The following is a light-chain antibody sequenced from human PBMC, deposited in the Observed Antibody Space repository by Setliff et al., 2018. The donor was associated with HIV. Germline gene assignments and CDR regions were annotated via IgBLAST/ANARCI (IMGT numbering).Light chain of an antibody. CDR2: DVT. Sequence: QSVLTQPASVSGSPGQSITIFCTGTSSDVGGYNLVSWYQHHPDKAPKLMLYDVTKRSSGVPDRFSGSRSGNTASLTISGLQAEDEADYFCCSYAGGSYVFGSGTKVTVL. V-gene: IGLV2-23*02. CDR1: SSDVGGYNL. CDR3: CSYAGGSYV. J-gene: IGLJ1*01.